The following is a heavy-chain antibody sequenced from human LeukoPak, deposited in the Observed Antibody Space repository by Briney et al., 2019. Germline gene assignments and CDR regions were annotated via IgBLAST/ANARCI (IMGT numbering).Heavy chain of an antibody. Sequence: GGSLRLSCAASGFTFSSYSMNWVRQAPGKGLEWVSSISSSSSYIYYADSVKGRFTISRDNSKNSLYLQMNSLRAEDTAVYYCARAPPLTTYYDFWSDFYGMDVWGQGTTVTVSS. CDR1: GFTFSSYS. CDR2: ISSSSSYI. D-gene: IGHD3-3*01. CDR3: ARAPPLTTYYDFWSDFYGMDV. V-gene: IGHV3-21*01. J-gene: IGHJ6*02.